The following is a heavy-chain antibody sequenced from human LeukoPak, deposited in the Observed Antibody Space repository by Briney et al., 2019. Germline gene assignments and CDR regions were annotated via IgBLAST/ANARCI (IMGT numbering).Heavy chain of an antibody. D-gene: IGHD2-8*02. CDR2: TYYRSRWYN. CDR1: GDSVSRNSAA. CDR3: ARGYCTGDNCPNWFDP. Sequence: SQTLSLTCVISGDSVSRNSAAWNWIRQSPSRGLEWLGRTYYRSRWYNDYAVFVKSRITINPDTSKNQFSLQLNSVTPEDTAIYYCARGYCTGDNCPNWFDPWGQGTLATVSS. V-gene: IGHV6-1*01. J-gene: IGHJ5*02.